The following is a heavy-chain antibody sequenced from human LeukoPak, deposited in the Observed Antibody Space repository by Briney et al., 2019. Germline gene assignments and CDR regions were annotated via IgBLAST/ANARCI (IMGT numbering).Heavy chain of an antibody. Sequence: SVKVSCKASGGTFSSYAISWVRQAPGQGLEWMGGIIPIFGTANYAQKFQGRVTITADESTSTAYMELSSLRSEDTAVYYCARDCSSTSCFNWLDPWGQGTLVTVSS. CDR2: IIPIFGTA. CDR1: GGTFSSYA. J-gene: IGHJ5*02. V-gene: IGHV1-69*01. D-gene: IGHD2-2*01. CDR3: ARDCSSTSCFNWLDP.